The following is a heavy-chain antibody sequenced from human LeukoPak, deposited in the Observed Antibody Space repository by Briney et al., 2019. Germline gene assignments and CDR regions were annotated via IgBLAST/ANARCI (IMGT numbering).Heavy chain of an antibody. D-gene: IGHD3-22*01. CDR2: IYTSGST. CDR3: ASSTSYYYDSGGYLK. V-gene: IGHV4-4*07. Sequence: PSETLSLTCTVSGGSISSSYWSWIRQPAGKGLEWIGRIYTSGSTNYNPSLKSRVTMSVDTSKNQFSLNLNSVTAADTAVYYCASSTSYYYDSGGYLKWGQGTLVTVSS. J-gene: IGHJ4*02. CDR1: GGSISSSY.